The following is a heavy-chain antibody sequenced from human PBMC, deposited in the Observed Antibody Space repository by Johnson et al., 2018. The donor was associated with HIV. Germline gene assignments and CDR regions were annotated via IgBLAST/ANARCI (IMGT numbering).Heavy chain of an antibody. CDR2: IKSKTDGGTT. CDR1: GFTFSNAW. V-gene: IGHV3-15*01. J-gene: IGHJ3*02. Sequence: VQLVESGGGLVKPGGSLRLSCAASGFTFSNAWMSWVRQAPGKGLEWVGRIKSKTDGGTTDYAAPVKGRFTILRDDSKSIAYLQMNSLKTEDTALCYYIGDSWAPLISTMIIVVIPRWGFDIWGQGTMVTVSS. CDR3: IGDSWAPLISTMIIVVIPRWGFDI. D-gene: IGHD3-22*01.